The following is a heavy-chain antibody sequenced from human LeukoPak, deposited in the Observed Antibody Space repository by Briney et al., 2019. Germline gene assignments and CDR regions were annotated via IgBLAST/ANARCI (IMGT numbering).Heavy chain of an antibody. V-gene: IGHV3-74*01. CDR3: ARGSSTSCFY. CDR2: INSDGSST. Sequence: GGSLRLSCATSGFTFSSHWMHWVRQAPGKGLVWVSRINSDGSSTSYADSVKGRFTISRDNAKNTLYLQMNSLRAEDTAVYHCARGSSTSCFYWGQGNLVTVSS. CDR1: GFTFSSHW. D-gene: IGHD2-2*01. J-gene: IGHJ4*02.